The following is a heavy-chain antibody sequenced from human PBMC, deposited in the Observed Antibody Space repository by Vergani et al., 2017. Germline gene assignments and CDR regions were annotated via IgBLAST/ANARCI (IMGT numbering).Heavy chain of an antibody. Sequence: QVQLQQWGAGLLKPSETLSLTCAVYGGSFSGYYWSWIRQSPGKGLEWIGEINHSGYTTYNPSLKSRVTISVDTSKNQFSLKLSSVTAADTAVYYCARAIRFSPTRLKYYMDVWGKGTTVTVSS. J-gene: IGHJ6*03. D-gene: IGHD3-3*01. CDR1: GGSFSGYY. CDR2: INHSGYT. V-gene: IGHV4-34*01. CDR3: ARAIRFSPTRLKYYMDV.